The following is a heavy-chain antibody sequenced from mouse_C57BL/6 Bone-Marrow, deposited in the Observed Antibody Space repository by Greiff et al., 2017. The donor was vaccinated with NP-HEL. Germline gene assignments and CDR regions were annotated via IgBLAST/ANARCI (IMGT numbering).Heavy chain of an antibody. J-gene: IGHJ3*01. CDR1: GFTFSDYG. Sequence: EVKLVESGGGLVKPGGSLKLSCAASGFTFSDYGMHWVRQAPEKGLEWVAYISSGSSTIYYADTVKGRFTISRDNAKNTLFLQMTSLRSEDTAMYYCARYDYGAWFAYWGQGTLVTVSA. D-gene: IGHD2-4*01. V-gene: IGHV5-17*01. CDR3: ARYDYGAWFAY. CDR2: ISSGSSTI.